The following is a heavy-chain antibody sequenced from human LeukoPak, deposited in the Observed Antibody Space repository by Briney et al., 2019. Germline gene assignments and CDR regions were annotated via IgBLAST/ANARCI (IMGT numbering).Heavy chain of an antibody. CDR3: AKDVVAIVVVPAAAFDY. J-gene: IGHJ4*02. CDR2: ISYDGSNK. Sequence: GGSLRLSCAASGFTFSSYGMHWVRQAPGKGLEWVAVISYDGSNKYYADSVKGRFTISRDNSKNTLYLQMNSLRAEDTAVYYCAKDVVAIVVVPAAAFDYWGQGTLVTVSS. CDR1: GFTFSSYG. D-gene: IGHD2-2*01. V-gene: IGHV3-30*18.